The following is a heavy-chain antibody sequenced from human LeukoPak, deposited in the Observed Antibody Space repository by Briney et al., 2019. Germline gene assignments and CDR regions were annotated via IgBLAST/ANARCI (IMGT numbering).Heavy chain of an antibody. V-gene: IGHV3-9*01. CDR3: AKDTNRGLIDY. CDR1: GFTFDDYA. CDR2: ISWNSGSI. Sequence: GRSLRLSCAASGFTFDDYAMHWVRQAPGKGLEWVSGISWNSGSIGYADSVEGRFTISRDNAKNSLYLQMNSLRAEDTALYYCAKDTNRGLIDYWGQGTLVTVSS. D-gene: IGHD1-14*01. J-gene: IGHJ4*02.